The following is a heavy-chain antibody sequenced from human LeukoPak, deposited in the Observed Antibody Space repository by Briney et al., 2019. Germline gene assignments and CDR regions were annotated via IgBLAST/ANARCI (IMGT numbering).Heavy chain of an antibody. CDR1: GFTFSSYS. CDR3: AGPAEYSSSS. V-gene: IGHV3-30*03. Sequence: GGSLRLSCAASGFTFSSYSMNWVRQAPGKGLEWVAVISYDGSNKYYADSVKGRFTISRDNSKNTLYLQMNSLRAEDTAVYYCAGPAEYSSSSWGQGTLVTVSS. J-gene: IGHJ5*02. D-gene: IGHD6-6*01. CDR2: ISYDGSNK.